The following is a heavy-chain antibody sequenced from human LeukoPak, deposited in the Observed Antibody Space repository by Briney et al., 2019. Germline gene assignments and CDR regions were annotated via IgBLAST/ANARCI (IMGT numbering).Heavy chain of an antibody. CDR2: INPSGGSR. V-gene: IGHV1-46*01. J-gene: IGHJ6*02. D-gene: IGHD2-21*02. CDR3: ARGSVMTSDYYYDMDV. Sequence: ASVKVSCKASGYTFTRYYMHWVRQAPGQGLEWMGIINPSGGSRTYAEQFQGRVTMTRDTSTSTGYMELSSLRPEDTAVYYCARGSVMTSDYYYDMDVWGQGTTVTVSS. CDR1: GYTFTRYY.